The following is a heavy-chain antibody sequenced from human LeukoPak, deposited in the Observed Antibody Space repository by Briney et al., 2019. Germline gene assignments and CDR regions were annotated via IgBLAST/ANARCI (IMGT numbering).Heavy chain of an antibody. J-gene: IGHJ2*01. CDR2: INPTGTYT. Sequence: GASVKVSCKASGYRFTSTYMHWVRQAPGRGLEWMGLINPTGTYTKYAQKFQGRVSMTRDTSTSTDYMELRSLTSEDSAVYYCARDQSGSTTVTVTTDYWYFDVWGRGTLVTVSS. CDR3: ARDQSGSTTVTVTTDYWYFDV. D-gene: IGHD4-17*01. V-gene: IGHV1-46*01. CDR1: GYRFTSTY.